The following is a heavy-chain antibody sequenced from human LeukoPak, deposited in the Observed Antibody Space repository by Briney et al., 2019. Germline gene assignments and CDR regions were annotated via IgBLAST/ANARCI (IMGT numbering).Heavy chain of an antibody. D-gene: IGHD3-10*01. CDR2: IIPIFGTA. CDR1: GGTFSSYA. J-gene: IGHJ6*04. V-gene: IGHV1-69*01. CDR3: ARAMVRGVIMEGYYYYYGMDV. Sequence: SVKVSCKASGGTFSSYAISWVRQAPGQGLEWIGGIIPIFGTANYAQKFQGRVTITADESTSTAYMELSSLRSEDTAVYYCARAMVRGVIMEGYYYYYGMDVWGKGTTVTVSS.